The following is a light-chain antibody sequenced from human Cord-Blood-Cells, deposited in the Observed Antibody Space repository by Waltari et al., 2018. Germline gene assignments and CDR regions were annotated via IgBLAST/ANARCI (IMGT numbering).Light chain of an antibody. Sequence: DIQMTQSPSSLSASVGDRVTITCRASQSISSYLNWYQQKPGKAPKLLIYAASRLQSGVPSRFSGSGSVTDCTLTISSLQPEDFATYYCQQSYSTPYSFGQGTKLEIK. CDR2: AAS. CDR3: QQSYSTPYS. V-gene: IGKV1-39*01. J-gene: IGKJ2*03. CDR1: QSISSY.